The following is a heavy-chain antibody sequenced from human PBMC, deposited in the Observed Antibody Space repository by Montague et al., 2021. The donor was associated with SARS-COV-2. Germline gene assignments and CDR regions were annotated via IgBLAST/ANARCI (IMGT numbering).Heavy chain of an antibody. J-gene: IGHJ6*02. CDR1: GDSVARNRGT. V-gene: IGHV6-1*01. CDR3: ARGLPAGPNVGMDV. D-gene: IGHD2-2*01. CDR2: TYYRKKWYY. Sequence: CAISGDSVARNRGTSEEHTYEPPTRQQCVCRTYYRKKWYYNHGVSVESRITVNADTSKNQVFLQLNSVTPEDTAVYFCARGLPAGPNVGMDVWGQGTTVTVSS.